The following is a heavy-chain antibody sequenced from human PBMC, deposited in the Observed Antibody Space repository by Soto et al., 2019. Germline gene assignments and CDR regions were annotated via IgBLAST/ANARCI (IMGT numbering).Heavy chain of an antibody. CDR2: IYHSGST. CDR1: GGSISSSNW. J-gene: IGHJ6*02. CDR3: ARDLNVPLASYGMDV. D-gene: IGHD1-1*01. Sequence: QVQLQESGPGLVKPSGTLSLTCAVSGGSISSSNWWSWVRQPPGKGLEWIGEIYHSGSTNYNPSLKSRVTISVGKSKNQFSLKLSSVTAADTAVYYCARDLNVPLASYGMDVWGQGTTVTVSS. V-gene: IGHV4-4*02.